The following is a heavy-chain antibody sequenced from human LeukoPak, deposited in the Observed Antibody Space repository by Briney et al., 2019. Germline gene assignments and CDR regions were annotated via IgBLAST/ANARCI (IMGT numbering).Heavy chain of an antibody. Sequence: ASVKVSCKASGYTFTSYGISWVRQAPGQGLEWMGWISAYNGNTNYAQKLQGRVTMTTDTSTSTAYMELRSLRSDDTAVYYCARDWQWFGELFYYYYMDVWGKGTTVTVSS. CDR1: GYTFTSYG. CDR2: ISAYNGNT. D-gene: IGHD3-10*01. CDR3: ARDWQWFGELFYYYYMDV. V-gene: IGHV1-18*01. J-gene: IGHJ6*03.